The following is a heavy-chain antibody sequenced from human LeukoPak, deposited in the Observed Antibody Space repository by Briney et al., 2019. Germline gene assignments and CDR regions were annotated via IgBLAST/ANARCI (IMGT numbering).Heavy chain of an antibody. Sequence: SQTLSLTCTVSGGSINSDNYYWSWIRQPPGKALEWIAYIFHTGSTYYNPSLRSRVTLSVDTSKKQFSLKLSSVTAADTAVYYCARAVGGYHFDYWGQGTLVTGSS. CDR3: ARAVGGYHFDY. V-gene: IGHV4-30-4*01. D-gene: IGHD3-16*01. CDR1: GGSINSDNYY. CDR2: IFHTGST. J-gene: IGHJ4*02.